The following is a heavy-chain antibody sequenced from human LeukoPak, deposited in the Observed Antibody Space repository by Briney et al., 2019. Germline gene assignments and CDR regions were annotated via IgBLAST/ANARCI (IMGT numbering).Heavy chain of an antibody. CDR2: ISHSGRS. CDR3: ARVTATTPFDC. V-gene: IGHV4-4*02. CDR1: GGSITSNSW. Sequence: SETLSLTCTVSGGSITSNSWWSWVRQPPGKGLEWIGEISHSGRSNYNPSFESRVTTSIDNSNNHFSLEVTSVTAADTAVYFCARVTATTPFDCWGQRTLVTVSS. J-gene: IGHJ4*02. D-gene: IGHD1-20*01.